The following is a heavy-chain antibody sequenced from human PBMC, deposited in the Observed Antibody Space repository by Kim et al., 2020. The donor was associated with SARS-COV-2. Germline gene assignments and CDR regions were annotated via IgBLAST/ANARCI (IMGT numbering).Heavy chain of an antibody. V-gene: IGHV3-30*07. Sequence: VKGSFTIPRDNSKNTLYLQMNSLRAEDTAVYYCARERMSGSSEGETLRIWGQGTMVTVSS. J-gene: IGHJ3*02. CDR3: ARERMSGSSEGETLRI. D-gene: IGHD1-26*01.